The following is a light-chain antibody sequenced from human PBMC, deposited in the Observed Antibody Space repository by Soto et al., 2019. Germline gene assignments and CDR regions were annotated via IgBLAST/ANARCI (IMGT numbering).Light chain of an antibody. CDR1: QGISSY. CDR3: LQFYAYPLA. Sequence: DIHLTQSPSFLSASVGARVTISCRASQGISSYLAWYQQKPGKAPKLLIYAASTLQSGVPSRFSGSGSGTEFTHTISSLQPEEFATYYCLQFYAYPLAFGGGTKVEIK. CDR2: AAS. J-gene: IGKJ4*01. V-gene: IGKV1-9*01.